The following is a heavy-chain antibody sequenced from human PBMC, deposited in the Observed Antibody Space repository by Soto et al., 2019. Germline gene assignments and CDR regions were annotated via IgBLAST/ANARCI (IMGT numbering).Heavy chain of an antibody. CDR3: AKDTVPVATPWFDP. CDR2: LSGSGGST. CDR1: GFTFSNYA. V-gene: IGHV3-23*01. J-gene: IGHJ5*02. D-gene: IGHD2-2*01. Sequence: EVQLLESGGGLVQPGWSLRLSCAASGFTFSNYAMSWVRQAPGKGLEWVSTLSGSGGSTYYADSVKGRFTISRDNSKNTLYLQMNSLRAEDTAVYYCAKDTVPVATPWFDPWGQGTLVTVSS.